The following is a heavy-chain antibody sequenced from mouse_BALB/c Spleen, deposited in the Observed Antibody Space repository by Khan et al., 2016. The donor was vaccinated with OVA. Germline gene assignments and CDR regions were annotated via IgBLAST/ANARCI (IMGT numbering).Heavy chain of an antibody. J-gene: IGHJ3*01. CDR3: AREWAAWFPY. CDR2: IYPGSDNT. Sequence: QVQLQQSGAELARPGASVKLSCKTSGYTFTDYNINWMRQRTGQGLVWIGEIYPGSDNTFYNEKFRGKATLTADKSSSKAYMQLSSLTSEDSAVYFCAREWAAWFPYWGQGTLVTVSA. V-gene: IGHV1-77*01. CDR1: GYTFTDYN.